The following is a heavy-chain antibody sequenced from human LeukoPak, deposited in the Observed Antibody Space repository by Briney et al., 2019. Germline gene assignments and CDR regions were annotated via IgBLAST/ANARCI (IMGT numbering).Heavy chain of an antibody. CDR3: APTPEAYTSNWNV. Sequence: ASVKVSCKASGYTFTDDYMHWVRQAPGQGLEWMGCINPDSGFTNYAQKFQGRVTMTRDTSISTAYVEVRSLRSDDTAVYYCAPTPEAYTSNWNVWGQGTLVTVSS. V-gene: IGHV1-2*02. J-gene: IGHJ4*02. CDR2: INPDSGFT. D-gene: IGHD1-1*01. CDR1: GYTFTDDY.